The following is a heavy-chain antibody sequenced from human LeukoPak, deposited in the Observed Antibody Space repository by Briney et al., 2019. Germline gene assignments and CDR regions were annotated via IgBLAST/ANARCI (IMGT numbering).Heavy chain of an antibody. V-gene: IGHV3-7*04. Sequence: PGRSLRLSCAASGFTFTRYWMTWIRRAPGEGLEWVANINQDGSVRYYVDSVRGRFTISRDNAKNSFLLQMNSLSAEDTAVYYCARDYSSSGSFDYWGQGALVTVSS. CDR3: ARDYSSSGSFDY. CDR1: GFTFTRYW. J-gene: IGHJ4*02. D-gene: IGHD3-10*01. CDR2: INQDGSVR.